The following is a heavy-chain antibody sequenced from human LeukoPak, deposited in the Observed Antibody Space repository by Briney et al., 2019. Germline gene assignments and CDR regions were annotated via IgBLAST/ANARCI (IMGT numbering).Heavy chain of an antibody. V-gene: IGHV4-59*12. Sequence: SETLSLTCTVSGGSISSYYWSWIRQPPGKGLEWIGYIYYSGSTNYNPSLKSRVTISVDRSKNQFSLKLSSVTAADTAVYYCAKGPFVVVPAAMPDWGFDPWGQGTLVTVSS. CDR1: GGSISSYY. CDR3: AKGPFVVVPAAMPDWGFDP. D-gene: IGHD2-2*01. CDR2: IYYSGST. J-gene: IGHJ5*02.